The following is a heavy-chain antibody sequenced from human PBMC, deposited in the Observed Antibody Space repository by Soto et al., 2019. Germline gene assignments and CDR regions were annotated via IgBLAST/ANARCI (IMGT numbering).Heavy chain of an antibody. CDR2: ISGSGGST. V-gene: IGHV3-23*01. CDR3: ARGSGIVAARYFDY. J-gene: IGHJ4*02. Sequence: EVQLLESGGGLVQPGGSLRLSCAASGFTFSSYAMSWVRQAPGKGLEWVSGISGSGGSTYYADSVKGRFTISRDNSKNALYLQMNSLRAEDTAVYYCARGSGIVAARYFDYWGQGTLVTVSS. D-gene: IGHD1-26*01. CDR1: GFTFSSYA.